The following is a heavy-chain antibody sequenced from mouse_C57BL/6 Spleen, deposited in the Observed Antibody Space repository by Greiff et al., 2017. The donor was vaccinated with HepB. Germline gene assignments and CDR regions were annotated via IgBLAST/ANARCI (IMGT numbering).Heavy chain of an antibody. CDR1: GYSITSGYY. CDR2: ISYDGSN. Sequence: EVQLQESGPGLVKPSQSLSLTCYVTGYSITSGYYWNWIRQFPGNKLEWMGYISYDGSNNYNPSLKNRISITRDTSKNQFFLKLNSVTTEDTATYYCARDYYGNYAMDYWGQGTSVTVSS. CDR3: ARDYYGNYAMDY. J-gene: IGHJ4*01. V-gene: IGHV3-6*01. D-gene: IGHD2-1*01.